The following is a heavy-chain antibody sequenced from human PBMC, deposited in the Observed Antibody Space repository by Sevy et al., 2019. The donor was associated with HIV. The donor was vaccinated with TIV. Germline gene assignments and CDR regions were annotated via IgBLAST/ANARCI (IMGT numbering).Heavy chain of an antibody. Sequence: GGSLRLSCAASGFTFTDYWMSWVRQTPGKGLEWVATIKQDESEKYYVDSVKGRFAISRDNGKNSVSLQMNGLRVEDTAVYYCARGGDYYFDYWGQGTLVTVSS. CDR1: GFTFTDYW. CDR3: ARGGDYYFDY. V-gene: IGHV3-7*03. D-gene: IGHD2-21*02. CDR2: IKQDESEK. J-gene: IGHJ4*02.